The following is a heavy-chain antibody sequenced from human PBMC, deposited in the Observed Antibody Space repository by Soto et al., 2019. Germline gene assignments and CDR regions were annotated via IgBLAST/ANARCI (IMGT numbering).Heavy chain of an antibody. D-gene: IGHD4-17*01. CDR2: IYYSGST. J-gene: IGHJ4*02. CDR1: GGSISSGGYY. Sequence: SETLSLTCTVSGGSISSGGYYWSWIRQHPGKGLEWIGYIYYSGSTYYNPSLKGRVTISVDTSKNQFSLKLSSVTAADTAVYYCARESLRSTVTTTEGFDYWGQGTLVTVSS. CDR3: ARESLRSTVTTTEGFDY. V-gene: IGHV4-31*03.